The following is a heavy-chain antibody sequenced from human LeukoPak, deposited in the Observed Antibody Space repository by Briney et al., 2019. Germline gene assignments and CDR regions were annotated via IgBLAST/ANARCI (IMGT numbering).Heavy chain of an antibody. CDR2: ISGSGGST. V-gene: IGHV3-23*01. Sequence: GGSLRLSCATSGFTFSSYAMSWVRQAPGKGLEWVSAISGSGGSTYYADSVKGRFTISRDNSKNTLYLQMNSLRAEDTAVYYCARALYGSGSYYRDWGQGTLVTVSS. J-gene: IGHJ4*02. CDR3: ARALYGSGSYYRD. CDR1: GFTFSSYA. D-gene: IGHD3-10*01.